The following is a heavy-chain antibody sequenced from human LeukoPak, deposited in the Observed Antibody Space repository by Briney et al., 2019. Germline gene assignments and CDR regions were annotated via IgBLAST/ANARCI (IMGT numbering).Heavy chain of an antibody. CDR2: ISSSSSYI. CDR1: GFTFSSYS. J-gene: IGHJ4*02. Sequence: GGPLRLSCAASGFTFSSYSMNWVRQAPGKGLEWVSSISSSSSYIYYADSVKGRFTISRDNAKSSLYLQMNSLRAEDTAVYYCASGPVVVPAVADYWGQGTLVTVSS. V-gene: IGHV3-21*01. CDR3: ASGPVVVPAVADY. D-gene: IGHD2-2*01.